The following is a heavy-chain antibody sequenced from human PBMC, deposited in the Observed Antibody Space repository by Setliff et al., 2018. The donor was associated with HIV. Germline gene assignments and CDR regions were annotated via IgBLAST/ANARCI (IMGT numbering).Heavy chain of an antibody. Sequence: KPSETLSLTCAVSGYSISSGYYWGWIRQPPGKGLEWIGSIYHSGSTYYNPSLKSRVTMSVDTSKNQFSLTLNSVTAADTAVYYCARGSRQLTIFGVVFKTNYYFMDVWGKGTAVTVSS. CDR3: ARGSRQLTIFGVVFKTNYYFMDV. CDR2: IYHSGST. CDR1: GYSISSGYY. D-gene: IGHD3-3*01. J-gene: IGHJ6*03. V-gene: IGHV4-38-2*01.